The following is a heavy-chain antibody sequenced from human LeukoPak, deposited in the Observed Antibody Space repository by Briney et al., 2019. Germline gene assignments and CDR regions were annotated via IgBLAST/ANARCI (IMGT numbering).Heavy chain of an antibody. CDR1: GFTFSSYT. Sequence: PGGSLRLSCAASGFTFSSYTMYWVRQAPGKGLVWVSRISGDETTTTYADSVMGRFTISRDNAKNTLYLQMDSLRAEDTAVYYCARAQVGSPTDYWGQGTLVTVS. V-gene: IGHV3-74*01. J-gene: IGHJ4*02. D-gene: IGHD1-26*01. CDR3: ARAQVGSPTDY. CDR2: ISGDETTT.